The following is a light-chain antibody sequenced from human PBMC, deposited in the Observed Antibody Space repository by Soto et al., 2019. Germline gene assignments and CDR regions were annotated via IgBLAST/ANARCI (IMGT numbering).Light chain of an antibody. CDR1: QSLLHTDGKTY. J-gene: IGKJ1*01. CDR3: MQGIKLPRT. V-gene: IGKV2D-29*01. CDR2: GVS. Sequence: DVVLTQTPLSLSVTPGQPASISCKSSQSLLHTDGKTYLYWYQQRPGQPPQVLIYGVSNRFSGVPDRFTGSGSGTDFTLKISRVEAEDVGVYYCMQGIKLPRTF.